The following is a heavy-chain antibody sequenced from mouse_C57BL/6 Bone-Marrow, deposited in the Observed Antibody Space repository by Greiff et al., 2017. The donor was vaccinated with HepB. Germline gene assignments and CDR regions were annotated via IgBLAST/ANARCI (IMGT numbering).Heavy chain of an antibody. Sequence: EVKLQESGGGLVQPGGSMKLSCVASGFTFSNYWMNWVRQSPEKGLEWVAQIRLKSDNYATHYAESVKGRFTISRDDSKSSVYLQMNNLRAEDTGIYYCTGGYDYDGAWFAYWGQGTLVTVSA. J-gene: IGHJ3*01. D-gene: IGHD2-4*01. CDR2: IRLKSDNYAT. CDR3: TGGYDYDGAWFAY. V-gene: IGHV6-3*01. CDR1: GFTFSNYW.